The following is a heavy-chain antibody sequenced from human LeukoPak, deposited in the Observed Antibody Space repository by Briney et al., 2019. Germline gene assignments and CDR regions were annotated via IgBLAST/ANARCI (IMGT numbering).Heavy chain of an antibody. CDR2: ISGSGGST. CDR3: AKTRGWPYYFDY. CDR1: GFTFSSYG. D-gene: IGHD6-19*01. Sequence: PGGSLRLSCAASGFTFSSYGMSWVRQAPGKGLEWVSVISGSGGSTYYADSVKGRFTISRDNSKNTLYLQMNSLRAEDTAVYYCAKTRGWPYYFDYWGRGTLVTVSS. J-gene: IGHJ4*02. V-gene: IGHV3-23*01.